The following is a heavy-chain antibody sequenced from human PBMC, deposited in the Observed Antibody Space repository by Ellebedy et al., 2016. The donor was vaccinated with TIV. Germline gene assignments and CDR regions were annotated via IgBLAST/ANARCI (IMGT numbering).Heavy chain of an antibody. Sequence: GESLKISCAASGFTFSSNWMSWVRQAPGKGLELVAKIKEDGRLKYYVDAVKGRFAISRDNARNALYLQMKSLRAEDTAVYYCARDLHFAFDYWGRGTLVTVSS. CDR3: ARDLHFAFDY. CDR1: GFTFSSNW. V-gene: IGHV3-7*01. CDR2: IKEDGRLK. J-gene: IGHJ4*02.